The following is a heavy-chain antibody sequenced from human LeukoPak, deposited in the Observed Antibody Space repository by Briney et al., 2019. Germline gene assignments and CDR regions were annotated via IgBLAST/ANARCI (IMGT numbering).Heavy chain of an antibody. J-gene: IGHJ4*02. D-gene: IGHD2-2*01. CDR2: LSSDGSNK. V-gene: IGHV3-30*03. CDR1: GFNLSRYH. Sequence: PGNPLRLYCAVSGFNLSRYHVHWPSHAAAKVLAWVAVLSSDGSNKYYADSVKGRFTISTDDFYNTLYLQMNSLRSEDTAVYYCARELVPAAFDFWGQGTLVVVSS. CDR3: ARELVPAAFDF.